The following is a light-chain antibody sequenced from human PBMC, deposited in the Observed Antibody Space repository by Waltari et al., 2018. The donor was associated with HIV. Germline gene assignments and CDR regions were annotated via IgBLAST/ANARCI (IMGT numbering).Light chain of an antibody. V-gene: IGLV1-40*01. Sequence: QSVLTQPPSVSGAPGQRVTTSCPGSSSNIGAGYEVHWYQQLPGTAPKLLIYGNSNRPSGVPDRFSGSKSGTSASLAITGLQAEDEADYYCQSYDSSLSGWVFGGGTKLTVL. CDR3: QSYDSSLSGWV. CDR2: GNS. J-gene: IGLJ3*02. CDR1: SSNIGAGYE.